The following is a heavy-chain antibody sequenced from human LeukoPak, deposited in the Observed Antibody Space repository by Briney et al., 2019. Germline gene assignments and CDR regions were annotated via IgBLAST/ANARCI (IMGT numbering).Heavy chain of an antibody. V-gene: IGHV3-21*01. D-gene: IGHD1-26*01. Sequence: PGGSLRLSCAASGFTFSSYSMNWVRQAPGKGLEWVSSISSSSSYIYYADPVKGRFTISRDNAKNSLYLQMNSLRAEDTAVYYCARDLGSGMYYYGMDVWGQGTTVTVSS. CDR1: GFTFSSYS. CDR2: ISSSSSYI. CDR3: ARDLGSGMYYYGMDV. J-gene: IGHJ6*02.